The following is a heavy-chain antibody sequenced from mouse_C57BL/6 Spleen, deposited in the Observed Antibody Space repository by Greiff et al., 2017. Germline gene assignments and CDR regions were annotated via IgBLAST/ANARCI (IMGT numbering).Heavy chain of an antibody. CDR3: ARSIPFAY. V-gene: IGHV1-85*01. Sequence: QVHVKQSGPELVKPGASGKLSCKASGYTFTSYDINWVKQRPGQGLEWIGWIYPGDGSTKYNEKFKGKATLTVDTSSSTAYMELHSLTSEDSAVYFCARSIPFAYWGQGTLVTVSA. J-gene: IGHJ3*01. CDR1: GYTFTSYD. CDR2: IYPGDGST.